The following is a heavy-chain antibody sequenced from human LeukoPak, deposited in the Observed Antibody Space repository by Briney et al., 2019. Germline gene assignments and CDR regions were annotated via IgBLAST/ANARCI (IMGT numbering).Heavy chain of an antibody. CDR1: GGSISSSSYY. CDR2: IYYSGST. J-gene: IGHJ6*03. Sequence: PSETLSLTCTVSGGSISSSSYYWGWIRQPPGKGLEWIGSIYYSGSTYYNPSLKSRVTISVDTSKNQFSLKLSSVTAADTAVYYCARSYYDFWSGYHAYYYYYYMDVWGKGTTVTVSS. CDR3: ARSYYDFWSGYHAYYYYYYMDV. V-gene: IGHV4-39*07. D-gene: IGHD3-3*01.